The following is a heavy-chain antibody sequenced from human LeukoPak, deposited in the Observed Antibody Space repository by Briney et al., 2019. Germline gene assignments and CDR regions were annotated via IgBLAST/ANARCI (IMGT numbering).Heavy chain of an antibody. J-gene: IGHJ3*02. D-gene: IGHD3-10*01. CDR1: GYTFTNYD. CDR3: ARNIWFGESSDGSDI. V-gene: IGHV1-2*02. CDR2: INPNSGGT. Sequence: GPVKVSCKASGYTFTNYDINWVRQATGQGLEWMGWINPNSGGTNYAQKFQGRVTMTRDTSISTAYMELSRLRSDDTAMYYCARNIWFGESSDGSDIWGQGTMVTVSS.